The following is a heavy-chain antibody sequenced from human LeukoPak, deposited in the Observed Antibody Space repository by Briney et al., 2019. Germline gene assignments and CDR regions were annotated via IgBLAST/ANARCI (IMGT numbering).Heavy chain of an antibody. CDR3: ARTSPEYYFDY. Sequence: SETLSLTCTVSGGSISSYYWSWIRQPAGEGMEWIGRIYTSGSTNYNPSLKSRVTMSVDTSKNQFSQKLSSVTAADTAVYYCARTSPEYYFDYWGQGTLVTVSS. CDR2: IYTSGST. CDR1: GGSISSYY. V-gene: IGHV4-4*07. J-gene: IGHJ4*02.